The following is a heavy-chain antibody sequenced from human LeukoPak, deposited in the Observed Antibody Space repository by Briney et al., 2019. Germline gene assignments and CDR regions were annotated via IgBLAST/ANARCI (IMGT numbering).Heavy chain of an antibody. CDR1: GGSFSGYY. CDR3: ARRRVGIAAAGTFDY. V-gene: IGHV4-34*01. J-gene: IGHJ4*02. D-gene: IGHD6-13*01. CDR2: INHSGST. Sequence: ASETLSLTCAVYGGSFSGYYWSWIRQPPGKGLEWIGEINHSGSTNYNPSLKSRVTISVDTSKNQFSLKLSSVTAADTAVYYCARRRVGIAAAGTFDYWGQGTLVTVSS.